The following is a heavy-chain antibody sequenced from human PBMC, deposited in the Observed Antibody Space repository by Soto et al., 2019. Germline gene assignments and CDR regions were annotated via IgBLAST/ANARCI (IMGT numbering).Heavy chain of an antibody. Sequence: EVQLVQSGAEVKKPGESRKTSCKGSGYSFTSYWIGWVRQMPGKGLEWLGIIYPGDSDTRYSPSSQAQVTISADKSISTAYLQWSSLKASDTAMYYCARHGGAVANDYYYGMDVWGQGTTVTVSS. CDR3: ARHGGAVANDYYYGMDV. J-gene: IGHJ6*02. V-gene: IGHV5-51*01. CDR2: IYPGDSDT. D-gene: IGHD6-19*01. CDR1: GYSFTSYW.